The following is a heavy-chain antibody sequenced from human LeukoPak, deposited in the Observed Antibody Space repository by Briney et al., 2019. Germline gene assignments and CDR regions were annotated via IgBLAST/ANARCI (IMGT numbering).Heavy chain of an antibody. CDR2: ISAYNGNT. CDR1: GYTFTSCG. V-gene: IGHV1-18*01. J-gene: IGHJ4*02. D-gene: IGHD3-22*01. Sequence: ASVKVSCKASGYTFTSCGISWVRQAPGQGLDGMGWISAYNGNTNYAQRLQGRVTMTTDTSTSTAYMELRSLRSDDTAVYYCARDGVVVVILDYWGQGTLVTVSS. CDR3: ARDGVVVVILDY.